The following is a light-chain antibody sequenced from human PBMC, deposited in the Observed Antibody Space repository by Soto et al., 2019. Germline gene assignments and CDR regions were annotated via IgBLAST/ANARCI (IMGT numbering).Light chain of an antibody. CDR3: QQYNSYSPT. V-gene: IGKV1-5*01. CDR1: QSIGSW. Sequence: DIQMTQSPSILSASVGDRVSISCRASQSIGSWLAWHQQKPGKAPKLLIFDASSLESGVPLRFSGSGSGTEFTLTISSLQPDDFATYYCQQYNSYSPTFGQGTKVEIK. J-gene: IGKJ1*01. CDR2: DAS.